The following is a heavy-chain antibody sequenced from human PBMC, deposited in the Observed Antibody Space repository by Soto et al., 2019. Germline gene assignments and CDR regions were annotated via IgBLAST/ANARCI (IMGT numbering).Heavy chain of an antibody. CDR2: IYHTGST. D-gene: IGHD6-19*01. V-gene: IGHV4-59*01. CDR1: GGSTRSDY. CDR3: ARDSVAGIDY. J-gene: IGHJ4*02. Sequence: PSETVALTCTVSGGSTRSDYWRWIRQPPGKGLEWIGYIYHTGSTNYTPSLKSRVTISLDTSKNQFSLKLSSVTAADTAVYYCARDSVAGIDYWGQGTQVTVS.